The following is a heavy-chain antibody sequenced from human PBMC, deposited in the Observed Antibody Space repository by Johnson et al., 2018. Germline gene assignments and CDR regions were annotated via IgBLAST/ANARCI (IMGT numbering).Heavy chain of an antibody. Sequence: QVQLVESGGGVVQPGRSLRLSCAASGFTFSSYGMHWVRQAPGKGLEWVAVIWYAGSTKYYADSVKGRFTISRDNSKNTLYMQMNRRRTEGTAVYYCARYDTIFGVVTPWGMDVWGQGTTVTVSS. D-gene: IGHD3-3*01. J-gene: IGHJ6*02. CDR2: IWYAGSTK. CDR1: GFTFSSYG. CDR3: ARYDTIFGVVTPWGMDV. V-gene: IGHV3-33*01.